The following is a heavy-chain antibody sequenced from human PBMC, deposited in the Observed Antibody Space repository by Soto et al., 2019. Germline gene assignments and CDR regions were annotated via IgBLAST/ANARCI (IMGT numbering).Heavy chain of an antibody. CDR2: IRGSGGST. Sequence: GGSLRLSCAASGFTFSSYAMSWVRQAPGKGLEWVSAIRGSGGSTYYADSVKGRFTISRDNSKNTLYLQMNSLRAEDTAVYYCAKRLSDFWIGYYMGYFDYWGQGTLVTVSS. D-gene: IGHD3-3*01. V-gene: IGHV3-23*01. CDR1: GFTFSSYA. CDR3: AKRLSDFWIGYYMGYFDY. J-gene: IGHJ4*02.